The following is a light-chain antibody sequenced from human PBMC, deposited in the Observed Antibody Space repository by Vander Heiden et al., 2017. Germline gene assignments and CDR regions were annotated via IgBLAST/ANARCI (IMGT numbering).Light chain of an antibody. CDR2: DAS. Sequence: EIVFTQSPATLSLSPGERATLSCRASQRVSSYLAWYQQKPGQAPRLLIYDASNRATGIPARFSGSGCGTDFTLTISSREPEDFAVYYCQQRSNWLTWTFGQGTKVEIK. CDR3: QQRSNWLTWT. J-gene: IGKJ1*01. V-gene: IGKV3-11*01. CDR1: QRVSSY.